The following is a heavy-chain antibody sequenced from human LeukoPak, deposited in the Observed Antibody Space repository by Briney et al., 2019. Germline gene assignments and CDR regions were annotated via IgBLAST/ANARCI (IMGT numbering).Heavy chain of an antibody. Sequence: ASVKVSCKASGYTFTGYHMHWVRQAPGQGLEWMGWINPNSGGTNYAQKFQGRVTMTRDTSISTAYMELSRLRSDDTAVYYCARDYYGSGSYPPGFNYWGQGTLVTVSS. CDR2: INPNSGGT. V-gene: IGHV1-2*02. J-gene: IGHJ4*02. CDR1: GYTFTGYH. CDR3: ARDYYGSGSYPPGFNY. D-gene: IGHD3-10*01.